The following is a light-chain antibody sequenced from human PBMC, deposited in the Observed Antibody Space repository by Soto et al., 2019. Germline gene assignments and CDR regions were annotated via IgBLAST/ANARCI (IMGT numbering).Light chain of an antibody. CDR1: TSNIGNNP. J-gene: IGLJ3*02. V-gene: IGLV1-44*01. CDR3: AAWDDSLNAWL. Sequence: QSVLTQPPSASETPGQRVTFSCSGDTSNIGNNPVNWYQQLPGTAPRLLIYNSNERPSGVPDRFSGSRSGTSASLAISGLQSEDEADYYCAAWDDSLNAWLFGGGTKVTVL. CDR2: NSN.